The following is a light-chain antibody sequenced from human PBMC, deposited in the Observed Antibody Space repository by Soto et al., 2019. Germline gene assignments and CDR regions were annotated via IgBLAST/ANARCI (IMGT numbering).Light chain of an antibody. CDR3: RSYTTSSTRV. CDR2: EVS. CDR1: SSDVGIYNY. J-gene: IGLJ1*01. Sequence: QSALTQPASVSGSPGQSIAISCTGSSSDVGIYNYVSWYQQHPGKVPKLIIYEVSNRPSGVSNRFSGSKSGNTASLTISGRQAEGEADYYCRSYTTSSTRVFGTGTKLPVL. V-gene: IGLV2-14*01.